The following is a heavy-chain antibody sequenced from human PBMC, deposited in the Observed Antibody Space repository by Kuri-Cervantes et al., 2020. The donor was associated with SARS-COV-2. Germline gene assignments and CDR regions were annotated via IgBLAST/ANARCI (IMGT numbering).Heavy chain of an antibody. CDR1: GFTLDDYG. CDR3: ARDRSQSSENAFDI. J-gene: IGHJ3*02. CDR2: INWNGGST. Sequence: GESLKISCAASGFTLDDYGMSWVRQAPGKGLEWVSGINWNGGSTGYADSVKGRFTISRDNAKNSLYLQMSSLRAEDTALYYCARDRSQSSENAFDIWGRGTMVTVSS. V-gene: IGHV3-20*04. D-gene: IGHD6-25*01.